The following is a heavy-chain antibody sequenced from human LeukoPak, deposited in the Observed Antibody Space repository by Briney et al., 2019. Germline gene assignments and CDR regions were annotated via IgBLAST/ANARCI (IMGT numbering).Heavy chain of an antibody. V-gene: IGHV3-30*02. CDR2: IRYDGSNK. D-gene: IGHD4-17*01. J-gene: IGHJ4*02. CDR1: GFTFSSYW. CDR3: AKDAINYGDYPDY. Sequence: GGSLRLSCAASGFTFSSYWMHWVRQAPGKGLEWVAFIRYDGSNKYYADSVKGRFTISRDNSKNTLYLQMNSLRAEDTAVYYCAKDAINYGDYPDYWGQGTLVTVSS.